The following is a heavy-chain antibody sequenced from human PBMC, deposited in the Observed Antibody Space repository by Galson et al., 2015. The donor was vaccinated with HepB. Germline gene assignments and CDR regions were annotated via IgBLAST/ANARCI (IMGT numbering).Heavy chain of an antibody. D-gene: IGHD1-26*01. Sequence: SLRLSCAASGFTFSSYSMNWVRQAPGKGLEWVPYISSSSSTIYYADSVKGRFTISRDNAKNSLYLQMNSLRDEDTAVYYCARDSSGSYGDAFDIWGQGTMVTVSS. CDR3: ARDSSGSYGDAFDI. V-gene: IGHV3-48*02. CDR1: GFTFSSYS. CDR2: ISSSSSTI. J-gene: IGHJ3*02.